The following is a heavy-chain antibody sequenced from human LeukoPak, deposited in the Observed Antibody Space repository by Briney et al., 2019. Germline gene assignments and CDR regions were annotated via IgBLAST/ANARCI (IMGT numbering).Heavy chain of an antibody. CDR1: GYSFTSYW. CDR2: IYPGDSDT. D-gene: IGHD6-13*01. Sequence: KAGESLKISCKGSGYSFTSYWSGWVRQMPGKGLEWMGIIYPGDSDTRYSPSFQGQVTISADKSISTAYLQWSSLKASDTAMYYCVYSSSWYQIDYWGQGTLVTVSS. V-gene: IGHV5-51*01. J-gene: IGHJ4*02. CDR3: VYSSSWYQIDY.